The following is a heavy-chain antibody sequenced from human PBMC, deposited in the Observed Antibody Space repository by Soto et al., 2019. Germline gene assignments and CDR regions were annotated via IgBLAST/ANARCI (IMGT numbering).Heavy chain of an antibody. V-gene: IGHV4-59*01. D-gene: IGHD2-8*01. Sequence: PSETLSLTCTVSGGSISSYYWSWIRQPPGKGLEWIGYIYYSGSTNYNPSLKSRVTISVDTSKNQFSLKLSSVTAADTAVYYCARNLMVYEYYFDYWGQGTLVTVSS. CDR1: GGSISSYY. CDR2: IYYSGST. J-gene: IGHJ4*02. CDR3: ARNLMVYEYYFDY.